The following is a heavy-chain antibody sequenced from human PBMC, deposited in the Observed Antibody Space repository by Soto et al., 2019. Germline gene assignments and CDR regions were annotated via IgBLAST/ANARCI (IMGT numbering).Heavy chain of an antibody. CDR1: GFSLSTSGLG. Sequence: QITLKESGPTLVRPTQTLTLTCTFSGFSLSTSGLGVGWIRQPPGKALEWLALIYWNDDKRYSPSLKARLTITKDTSKNQVVLTMTHMDPVDTAKDYCAHRPSGWYLFDYWCQGTLVTVFS. D-gene: IGHD6-19*01. CDR3: AHRPSGWYLFDY. CDR2: IYWNDDK. V-gene: IGHV2-5*01. J-gene: IGHJ4*02.